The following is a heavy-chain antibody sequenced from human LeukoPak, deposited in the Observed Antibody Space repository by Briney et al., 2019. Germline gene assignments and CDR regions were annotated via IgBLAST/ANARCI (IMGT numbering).Heavy chain of an antibody. D-gene: IGHD3-16*02. J-gene: IGHJ4*02. CDR1: GGSISSGRYY. Sequence: PSETLSLTCTVSGGSISSGRYYWSWIRQPAGKGLEWIGRIYTSGSTNYNPSLKSRATISVDTSKNQFSLELSSVTAADTAVYYCARVRLGFTFGGVIVGPFDYWGQGTLVTVSS. V-gene: IGHV4-61*02. CDR2: IYTSGST. CDR3: ARVRLGFTFGGVIVGPFDY.